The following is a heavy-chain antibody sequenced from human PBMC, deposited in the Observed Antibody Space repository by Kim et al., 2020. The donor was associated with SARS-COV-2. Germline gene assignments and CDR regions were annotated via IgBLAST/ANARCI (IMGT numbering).Heavy chain of an antibody. CDR3: AKILSVISSTPTFDY. D-gene: IGHD3-16*02. J-gene: IGHJ4*02. Sequence: DSVKGRFPISRDNSKNTRYLQMNSLGAEDTAVYYCAKILSVISSTPTFDYWGQGTLVTVSS. V-gene: IGHV3-30*02.